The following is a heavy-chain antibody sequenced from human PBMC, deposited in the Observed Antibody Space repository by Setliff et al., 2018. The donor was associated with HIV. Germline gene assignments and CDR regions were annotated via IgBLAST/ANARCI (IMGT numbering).Heavy chain of an antibody. CDR1: GGSISSYY. CDR3: ARTSSKFYAGNGRDV. J-gene: IGHJ6*04. D-gene: IGHD6-13*01. Sequence: PSETLSLTCTVSGGSISSYYWSWIRRPAGKGLEWIGRIYASGSTNYNPSLKSRVTMSVDTSKNQFSLKLTSVTAADTAIYYCARTSSKFYAGNGRDVWGKGTTVTVSS. CDR2: IYASGST. V-gene: IGHV4-4*07.